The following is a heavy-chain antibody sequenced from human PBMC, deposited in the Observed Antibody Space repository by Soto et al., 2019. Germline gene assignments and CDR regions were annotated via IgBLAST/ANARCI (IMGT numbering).Heavy chain of an antibody. CDR1: GYTFTSYG. J-gene: IGHJ6*02. CDR3: ARGSTDSSGWYFYYYGMDV. Sequence: ASVKVSCKASGYTFTSYGISWVRQAPGQGLEWMGWISAYNGNTNYAQKLQGRVTMTTDTSTSTAYMELRSLRSDDTAVYYCARGSTDSSGWYFYYYGMDVWGQGTTVTVSS. CDR2: ISAYNGNT. D-gene: IGHD6-19*01. V-gene: IGHV1-18*01.